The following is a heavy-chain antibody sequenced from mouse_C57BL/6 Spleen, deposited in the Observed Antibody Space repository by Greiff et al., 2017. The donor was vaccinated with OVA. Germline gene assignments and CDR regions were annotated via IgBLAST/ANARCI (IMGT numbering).Heavy chain of an antibody. J-gene: IGHJ2*01. CDR3: ARVEEATFFDY. CDR1: GFTFSDYY. V-gene: IGHV5-16*01. Sequence: EVQRVESEGGLVQPGSSMKLSCTASGFTFSDYYMAWVRQVPEKGLEWVANINYDGSSTYYLDSLKSRFIISRDNAKNILYLQMSSLKSEDTATYYCARVEEATFFDYWGQGTTLTVSS. CDR2: INYDGSST. D-gene: IGHD3-2*02.